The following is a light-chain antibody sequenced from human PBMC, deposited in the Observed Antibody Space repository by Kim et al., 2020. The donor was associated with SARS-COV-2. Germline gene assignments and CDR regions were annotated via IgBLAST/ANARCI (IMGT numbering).Light chain of an antibody. J-gene: IGLJ2*01. V-gene: IGLV2-11*01. CDR3: CSYAGPFTSL. Sequence: QSALTQPRSVSGSPGQSVTISCTGTSSNVGAYNYVSWYQQHPGKAPKVMIYDVSKRPSGVPDRFSGSKSGNTASLTIPGLQADDEADYYCCSYAGPFTSLFGGGTKLTVL. CDR2: DVS. CDR1: SSNVGAYNY.